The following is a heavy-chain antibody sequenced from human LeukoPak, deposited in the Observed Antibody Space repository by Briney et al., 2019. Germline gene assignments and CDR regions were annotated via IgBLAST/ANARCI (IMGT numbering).Heavy chain of an antibody. D-gene: IGHD3-3*01. Sequence: SETLSLTCTVSGGSISSSSYYWGWIRQPPGKGLEWIGSIYYSGSTYYNPSLKSRVTISVDTSKNQFSLKLSSVTAADTAVYYCAGESIFGVGFDYWGQGTLATVSS. CDR1: GGSISSSSYY. V-gene: IGHV4-39*07. J-gene: IGHJ4*02. CDR3: AGESIFGVGFDY. CDR2: IYYSGST.